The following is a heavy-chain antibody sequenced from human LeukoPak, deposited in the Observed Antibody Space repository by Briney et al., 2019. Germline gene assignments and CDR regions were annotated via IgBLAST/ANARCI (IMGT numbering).Heavy chain of an antibody. CDR2: IYYSGST. V-gene: IGHV4-59*01. CDR3: AKEGASSSFDY. J-gene: IGHJ4*02. CDR1: GGSISSYY. D-gene: IGHD6-13*01. Sequence: SETLSLTCTVSGGSISSYYWSWIRQPPGKGLEWIGYIYYSGSTNYNPSLKSRVTISADTSKNQFSLKLSSVTAADTAVYYCAKEGASSSFDYWGQGTLVTVSS.